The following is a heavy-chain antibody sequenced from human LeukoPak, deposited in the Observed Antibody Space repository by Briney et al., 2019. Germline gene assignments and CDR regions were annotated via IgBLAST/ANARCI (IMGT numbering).Heavy chain of an antibody. V-gene: IGHV3-53*01. J-gene: IGHJ6*03. D-gene: IGHD3-16*01. CDR1: GFTFSSYW. CDR3: ARPRMIAYYYLDV. Sequence: PGGSLRLSCAASGFTFSSYWMSWVRQAPGKGLEWVSTIYSGGTTYYADSVKGRFTISRDNSRNTLYLQMNSLRAEDTAVYYCARPRMIAYYYLDVWGKGTTVTVS. CDR2: IYSGGTT.